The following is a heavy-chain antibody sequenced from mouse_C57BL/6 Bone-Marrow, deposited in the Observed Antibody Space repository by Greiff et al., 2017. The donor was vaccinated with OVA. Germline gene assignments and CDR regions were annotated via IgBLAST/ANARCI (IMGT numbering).Heavy chain of an antibody. D-gene: IGHD1-1*01. V-gene: IGHV1-87*01. CDR2: GQGMEWIG. CDR3: SEDSAVYYCASPYYDGDWYFDV. J-gene: IGHJ1*03. Sequence: VQLQQSGPELARPWASVKISCQAFYTFSRRVHFAIRDTNYWMQWVKQRPGQGMEWIGAIYPGNGDTSYNQEFKGKAAVTADKSSSTAYMQLSSLTSEDSAVYYCASPYYDGDWYFDVWGTGTTVTVSS. CDR1: YTFSRRVH.